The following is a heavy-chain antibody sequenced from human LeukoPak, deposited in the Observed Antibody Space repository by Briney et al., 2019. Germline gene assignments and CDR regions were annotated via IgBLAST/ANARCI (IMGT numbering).Heavy chain of an antibody. V-gene: IGHV4-39*01. CDR2: IYYSGST. J-gene: IGHJ4*02. CDR3: ARPQRYSMYALDY. D-gene: IGHD5/OR15-5a*01. CDR1: GGSISSSSYY. Sequence: SESLSLTCSVSGGSISSSSYYWGWIRQPPGKKLEWIGNIYYSGSTYYNPSLKSRVTISVDTSKNQFSLKLSSVTAADTAVYYCARPQRYSMYALDYWGQGTLVTVSS.